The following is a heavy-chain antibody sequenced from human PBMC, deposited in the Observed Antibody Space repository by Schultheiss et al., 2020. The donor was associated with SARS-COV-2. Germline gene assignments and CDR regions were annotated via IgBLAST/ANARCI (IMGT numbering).Heavy chain of an antibody. Sequence: GESLKISCADSGFTFSSYSMNWVRQAPGKGLEWVSYISSSSSTIYYADSVKGRFTISRDNAKNSLYLQMNSLRAEDTAVYYCARGLTIRAGYGLFDYWGQGDLVTISS. CDR3: ARGLTIRAGYGLFDY. CDR2: ISSSSSTI. CDR1: GFTFSSYS. V-gene: IGHV3-48*04. J-gene: IGHJ4*02. D-gene: IGHD5-12*01.